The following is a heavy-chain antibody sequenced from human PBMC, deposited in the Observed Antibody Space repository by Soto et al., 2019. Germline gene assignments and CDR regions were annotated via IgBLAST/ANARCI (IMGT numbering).Heavy chain of an antibody. J-gene: IGHJ3*02. D-gene: IGHD1-7*01. V-gene: IGHV2-26*01. Sequence: QVTLRESGPVLVKPTETLTLTCTVSGFSLSNPKIGVSWIRQPPGKALEWLAHIFSNDEKSFSASLRNSLTISRDTSKSQVVLTMTNMDPVDTATYFCARMTFVNYWLRAFDIWGQGTMVTVSS. CDR2: IFSNDEK. CDR1: GFSLSNPKIG. CDR3: ARMTFVNYWLRAFDI.